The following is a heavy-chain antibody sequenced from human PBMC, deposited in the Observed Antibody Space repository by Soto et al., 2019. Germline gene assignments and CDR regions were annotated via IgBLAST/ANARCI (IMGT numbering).Heavy chain of an antibody. CDR2: ISGSGGST. Sequence: GGSLRLSCAASGFTFSSYAMSWVRQAPGKGLEWVSAISGSGGSTYYADSVKGRFTISRDNSKKPLYLQMNSLRAEDTAVYYCAKDRSYYDILTGYDYWGQGTLVTVSS. J-gene: IGHJ4*02. CDR1: GFTFSSYA. V-gene: IGHV3-23*01. D-gene: IGHD3-9*01. CDR3: AKDRSYYDILTGYDY.